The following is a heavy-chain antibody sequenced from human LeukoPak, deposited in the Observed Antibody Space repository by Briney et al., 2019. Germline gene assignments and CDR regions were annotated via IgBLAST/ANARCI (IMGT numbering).Heavy chain of an antibody. CDR1: GFTFSSYG. CDR3: AKTYVWYYFDY. J-gene: IGHJ4*02. CDR2: ISGSGGST. Sequence: GGSLRLSCAASGFTFSSYGMSWVRQAPGKGLEWVSGISGSGGSTYYADSVKGRFTIFRDNSKNTLYLQMNSLRAEDTAIYYCAKTYVWYYFDYWGQGILVTVSS. V-gene: IGHV3-23*01. D-gene: IGHD3-16*01.